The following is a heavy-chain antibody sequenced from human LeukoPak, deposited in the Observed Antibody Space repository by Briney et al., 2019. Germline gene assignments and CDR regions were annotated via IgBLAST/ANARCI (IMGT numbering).Heavy chain of an antibody. CDR3: ARESTSSSWYNFDY. V-gene: IGHV3-7*01. D-gene: IGHD6-13*01. J-gene: IGHJ4*02. CDR2: IKQDGSEK. Sequence: GGSLRLSCAASGFTVSSNYMSWVRQAPGKGLQWVASIKQDGSEKYYLDSVKGRFTISRDNAKNSLYLQMNSLRAEDAAVYYCARESTSSSWYNFDYWGQGTLVTVSS. CDR1: GFTVSSNY.